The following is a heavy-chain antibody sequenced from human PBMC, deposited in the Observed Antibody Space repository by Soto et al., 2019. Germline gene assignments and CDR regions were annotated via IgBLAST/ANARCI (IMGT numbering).Heavy chain of an antibody. CDR1: VGSISSSNW. J-gene: IGHJ4*02. D-gene: IGHD2-21*01. V-gene: IGHV4-4*02. CDR3: ARGTTVIHSPAYYFDY. CDR2: IYHSGST. Sequence: PWETLSLTCAVSVGSISSSNWWRWVRQPPGKGLEWIGEIYHSGSTNYNPSLKSRVTISVDKYKNQFSLKLSSVTAADTAVYYCARGTTVIHSPAYYFDYWGQATLCTLSS.